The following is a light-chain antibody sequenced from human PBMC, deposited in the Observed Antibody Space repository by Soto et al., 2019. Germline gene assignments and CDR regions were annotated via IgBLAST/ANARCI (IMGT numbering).Light chain of an antibody. CDR1: QSVSRRY. CDR2: GAS. J-gene: IGKJ1*01. V-gene: IGKV3-20*01. Sequence: EIVLTQSPGTLSLSPGERATLSCRASQSVSRRYLAWYQQKPGQAPRLLIYGASTRAPGIPDRFNGSGSGTDFTLTISRLEADDVAVYHCHQYGSSVRAFGQGTKVDIK. CDR3: HQYGSSVRA.